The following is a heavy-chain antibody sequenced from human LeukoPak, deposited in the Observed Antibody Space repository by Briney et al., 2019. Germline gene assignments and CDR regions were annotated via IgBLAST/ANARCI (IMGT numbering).Heavy chain of an antibody. D-gene: IGHD1-26*01. CDR2: INPTGCST. CDR3: ARDNSVGDNAWWFDP. Sequence: ASVNVSCKASGYTFTSYYMHWVRQAPGQGLEWMGLINPTGCSTGYAQKFQGRVTMNRDLSTSTDYMELSSLRSEDTAIYYCARDNSVGDNAWWFDPWGQGTLVTVSS. V-gene: IGHV1-46*01. J-gene: IGHJ5*02. CDR1: GYTFTSYY.